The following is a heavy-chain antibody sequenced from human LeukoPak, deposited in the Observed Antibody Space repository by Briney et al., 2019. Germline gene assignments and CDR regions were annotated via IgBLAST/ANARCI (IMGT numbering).Heavy chain of an antibody. V-gene: IGHV5-51*01. Sequence: GESLKISCKGSGYSFTSYWIGWVRQMPGKGLEWMGIIYPGDSDTRYSPPFQGQVTISADKSISTAYLQWSSLKASDTAMYYCARRLAYGSGSIAFDYWGQGTLVTVSS. D-gene: IGHD3-10*01. CDR3: ARRLAYGSGSIAFDY. J-gene: IGHJ4*02. CDR1: GYSFTSYW. CDR2: IYPGDSDT.